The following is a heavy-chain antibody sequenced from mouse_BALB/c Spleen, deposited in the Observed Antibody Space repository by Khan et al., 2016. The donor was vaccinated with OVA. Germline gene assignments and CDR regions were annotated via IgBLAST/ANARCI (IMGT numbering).Heavy chain of an antibody. V-gene: IGHV3-2*02. Sequence: VQLKESGPGLVKPSQSLSLTCTVTGYSITSDYAWNWIRQFPGNKLEWMGYISYTGNPKYNPSLKSRVSITRDTSKNQFFLQLNSVTIEDPATYYCARIYGGDFDYWGQGTTRIVSS. CDR2: ISYTGNP. CDR1: GYSITSDYA. CDR3: ARIYGGDFDY. J-gene: IGHJ2*01. D-gene: IGHD1-1*01.